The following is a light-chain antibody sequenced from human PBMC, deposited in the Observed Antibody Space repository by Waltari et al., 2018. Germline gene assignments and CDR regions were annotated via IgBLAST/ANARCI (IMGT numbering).Light chain of an antibody. CDR1: QTVRIW. CDR3: QQYNDYPWT. V-gene: IGKV1-5*03. Sequence: DIQMTQSPSTLSASVGDRVTITCRASQTVRIWLAWYQQKPGKAPNLLIYKASTLQSGVPSRFSGSGSGTEFTLTISSLQPDELATYYCQQYNDYPWTFGQGTKVEIK. J-gene: IGKJ1*01. CDR2: KAS.